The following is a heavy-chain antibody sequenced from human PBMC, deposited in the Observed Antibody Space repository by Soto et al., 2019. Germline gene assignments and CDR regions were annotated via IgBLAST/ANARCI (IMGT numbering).Heavy chain of an antibody. CDR1: GGSIISSNCY. V-gene: IGHV4-39*01. CDR2: VEYGGST. CDR3: ARHVRGAVTMNWFDP. Sequence: QLQESGPGLVKPSETLSLTCTVSGGSIISSNCYWGWIRQPPGKGLEWIGSVEYGGSTYDNPSLKSRVTLSADTSKNQFSLKLTSVTAADTAIYYCARHVRGAVTMNWFDPWGHGTLVTVSS. J-gene: IGHJ5*02. D-gene: IGHD3-10*02.